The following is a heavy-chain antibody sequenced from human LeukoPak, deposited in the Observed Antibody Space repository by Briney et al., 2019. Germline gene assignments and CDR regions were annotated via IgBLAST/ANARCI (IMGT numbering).Heavy chain of an antibody. V-gene: IGHV3-7*01. CDR1: GGSFSGYY. Sequence: ETLSLTCAVYGGSFSGYYWSWIRQPPGKGLEWVANIEHDESEKNYLDSVKGRFTISRDNAQNSLYLQMNGLRVEDTAVYYCTRRLDDWGQGTLVTVSS. CDR3: TRRLDD. CDR2: IEHDESEK. J-gene: IGHJ4*02. D-gene: IGHD3-16*01.